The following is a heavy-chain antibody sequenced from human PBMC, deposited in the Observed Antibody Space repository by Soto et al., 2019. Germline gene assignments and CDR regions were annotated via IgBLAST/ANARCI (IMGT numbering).Heavy chain of an antibody. CDR2: ISGSGGST. CDR3: AKTRSGLGVRGAFDY. D-gene: IGHD3-10*01. V-gene: IGHV3-23*01. J-gene: IGHJ4*02. Sequence: EVQLLESGGGLVQPGGSLRLSRAASGFTFSSYAMSWVRQAPGKGLEWVSAISGSGGSTYYADSVKGRFTISRDNSKNTLYLQMNSLRAEDTAVYYCAKTRSGLGVRGAFDYWGQGTLVTVSS. CDR1: GFTFSSYA.